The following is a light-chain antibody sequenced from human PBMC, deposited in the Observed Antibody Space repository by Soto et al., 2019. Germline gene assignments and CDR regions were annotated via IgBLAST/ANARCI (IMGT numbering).Light chain of an antibody. CDR1: QSVASH. V-gene: IGKV3-15*01. J-gene: IGKJ5*01. CDR2: GAS. Sequence: IVMTQSPATLSVSPGESATLSCRASQSVASHLAWYQQKPGQAPRLLIFGASVRATGIPARFSGSGSGTEFVLTIDSLQSEDFAVYYCHQYNDWPSITFGQGTRLEIK. CDR3: HQYNDWPSIT.